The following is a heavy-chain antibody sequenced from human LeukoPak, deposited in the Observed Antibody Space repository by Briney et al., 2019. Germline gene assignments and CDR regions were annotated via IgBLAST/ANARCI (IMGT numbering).Heavy chain of an antibody. V-gene: IGHV3-21*01. CDR3: ARDRGGGSHAFDI. J-gene: IGHJ3*02. D-gene: IGHD3-16*01. CDR2: ISSSSSYI. Sequence: GGSLRLSCAASGFTFSSYSMNWVRQAPGEGLEWVSSISSSSSYIYYADSVKGRFTISRDNAKNSLYLQMNSLRAEDTAVYYCARDRGGGSHAFDIWGQGTMVTVSS. CDR1: GFTFSSYS.